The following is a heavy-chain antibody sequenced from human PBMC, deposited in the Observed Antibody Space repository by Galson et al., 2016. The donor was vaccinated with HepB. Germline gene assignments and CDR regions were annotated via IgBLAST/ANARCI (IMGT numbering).Heavy chain of an antibody. CDR3: GRDRRHHYAYFDS. V-gene: IGHV3-48*02. J-gene: IGHJ4*02. CDR1: GFSFSSYN. D-gene: IGHD2-2*01. CDR2: ISRTGETF. Sequence: SLRLSCAASGFSFSSYNMDWVRRAPGKGLEWVSYISRTGETFYYADSVKGRFTISRDNAKNLLYLQMNSLSDEETAVYYCGRDRRHHYAYFDSWGQGTPITVSS.